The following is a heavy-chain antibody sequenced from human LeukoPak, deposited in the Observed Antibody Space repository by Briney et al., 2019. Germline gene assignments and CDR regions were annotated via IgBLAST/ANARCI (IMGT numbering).Heavy chain of an antibody. V-gene: IGHV3-7*01. CDR1: GFTFSSYW. Sequence: GGSLRLSFAASGFTFSSYWMSWVRQAPGKGLEWVANIKQDGSEKYYVDSVKGRFTISRDNAKNSLYLQMNSLRAEDTAVYYCARDDSSGYYAPDDGMDVWGQGTTVTVSS. CDR2: IKQDGSEK. CDR3: ARDDSSGYYAPDDGMDV. D-gene: IGHD3-22*01. J-gene: IGHJ6*02.